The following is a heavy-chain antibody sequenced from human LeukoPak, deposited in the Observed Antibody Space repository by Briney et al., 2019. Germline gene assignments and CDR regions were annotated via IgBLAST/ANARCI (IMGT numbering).Heavy chain of an antibody. V-gene: IGHV3-48*03. CDR3: AREGGYGSYWYLDL. CDR2: ISSSGSTI. Sequence: GGSLRLSCTASGFTLSSYEMNWVRQAPGKWLEWVSYISSSGSTIYYADSVKGRFTISRDNAKNSLYLQMNSLRAEDTAVYYCAREGGYGSYWYLDLWGRGTLVTVSS. CDR1: GFTLSSYE. J-gene: IGHJ2*01. D-gene: IGHD5-18*01.